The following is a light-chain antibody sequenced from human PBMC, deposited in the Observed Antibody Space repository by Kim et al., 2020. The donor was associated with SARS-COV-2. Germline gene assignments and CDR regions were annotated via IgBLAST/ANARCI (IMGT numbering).Light chain of an antibody. J-gene: IGLJ2*01. CDR1: SLRSYY. V-gene: IGLV3-19*01. CDR3: NSRGSNDNVP. CDR2: GKN. Sequence: SSALTQDPAVSVALGQTVRITCQGDSLRSYYATWYQQKPGQAPIVVIYGKNNRPSGIPDRFSGSSSGDTASLTITGTQAGDEADYYCNSRGSNDNVPFGG.